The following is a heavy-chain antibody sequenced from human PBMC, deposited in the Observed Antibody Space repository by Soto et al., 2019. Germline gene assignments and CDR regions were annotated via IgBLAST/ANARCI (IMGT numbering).Heavy chain of an antibody. Sequence: GGSLRLSCQASGFNFDNYGMHWVRQAPGKGLEWVAVITYDGSFQYYADSVKGRFTISRDNSKNTLSLHLNTLKPEDTAVYHCAKDRVGGTFYTPLAFWGQGTLVTVYS. CDR3: AKDRVGGTFYTPLAF. V-gene: IGHV3-30*18. CDR2: ITYDGSFQ. J-gene: IGHJ4*02. CDR1: GFNFDNYG. D-gene: IGHD1-7*01.